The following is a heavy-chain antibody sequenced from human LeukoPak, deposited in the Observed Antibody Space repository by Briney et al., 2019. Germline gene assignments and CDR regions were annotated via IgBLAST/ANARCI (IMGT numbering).Heavy chain of an antibody. CDR1: GGSFSGYY. CDR3: ARQSSQRQV. V-gene: IGHV4-34*01. Sequence: SETLSLTCAVYGGSFSGYYWSWIRQPPGKGLEWIGEINHSGSTNYNPSLKSRVTIPVDTSKNQFSLKLSSVTAADTAVYYCARQSSQRQVWGKGTTVTVSS. D-gene: IGHD6-13*01. CDR2: INHSGST. J-gene: IGHJ6*04.